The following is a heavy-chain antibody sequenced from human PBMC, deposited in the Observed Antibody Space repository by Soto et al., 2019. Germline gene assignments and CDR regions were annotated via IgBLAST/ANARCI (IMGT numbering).Heavy chain of an antibody. J-gene: IGHJ5*02. D-gene: IGHD3-22*01. CDR2: IIPIFGTA. CDR1: GGTFSSYA. Sequence: SVKVSCKASGGTFSSYAISWVRQAPGQGLEWMGGIIPIFGTANYAQKFQGRVTITADKSTSTAYMELSSLRSEDTAVYYCARVLTPDYSDSSGYYYVGDWFDPWGQGTLVTVSS. CDR3: ARVLTPDYSDSSGYYYVGDWFDP. V-gene: IGHV1-69*06.